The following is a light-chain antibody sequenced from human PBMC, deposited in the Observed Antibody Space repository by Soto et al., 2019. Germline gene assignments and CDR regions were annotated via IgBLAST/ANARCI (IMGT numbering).Light chain of an antibody. CDR1: QSVSSN. Sequence: EIVMTQSPATLSVSPGERATLSCRASQSVSSNLAWYQQKPGQAPRRLIYDASTSATGIPARFSSSGAATEFTLPISSLQSEDFAVYYCQQYNNWPPYTFGQGTKLEIK. CDR3: QQYNNWPPYT. V-gene: IGKV3-15*01. CDR2: DAS. J-gene: IGKJ2*01.